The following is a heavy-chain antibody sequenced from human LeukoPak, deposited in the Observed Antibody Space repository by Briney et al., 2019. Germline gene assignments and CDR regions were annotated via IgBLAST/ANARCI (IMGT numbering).Heavy chain of an antibody. CDR3: AREWWGYDVLTGDNWFDP. CDR1: GYTFTSYY. D-gene: IGHD3-9*01. CDR2: INPSGGST. V-gene: IGHV1-46*01. J-gene: IGHJ5*02. Sequence: GAPVKVSCRASGYTFTSYYMHWVRQAPGQGLEWMGIINPSGGSTSYAQKFQGRVTMTRDTSTSTVYMELSSLRSEDTAVYYCAREWWGYDVLTGDNWFDPWGQGTLVTVSS.